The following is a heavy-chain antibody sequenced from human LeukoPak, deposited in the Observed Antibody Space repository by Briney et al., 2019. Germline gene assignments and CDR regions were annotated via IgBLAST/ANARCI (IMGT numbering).Heavy chain of an antibody. CDR1: GFTLSSYW. J-gene: IGHJ6*02. Sequence: GGSLRLSCAASGFTLSSYWMHWVRQAPGKGLVWVSRINSDGSITNYADSVKGRFTISRDNARNTLYLQMNSLRVEDTAVYYCARGHYGLDVWGQGTTVTVSS. CDR2: INSDGSIT. CDR3: ARGHYGLDV. V-gene: IGHV3-74*01.